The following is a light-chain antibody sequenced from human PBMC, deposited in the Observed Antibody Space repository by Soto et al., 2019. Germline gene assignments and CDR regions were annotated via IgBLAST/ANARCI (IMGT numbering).Light chain of an antibody. CDR3: QQFGNSPWT. J-gene: IGKJ1*01. V-gene: IGKV3-20*01. CDR2: GAS. CDR1: QSVSSNK. Sequence: EIVLTQSPGTLSFSPGERATLSCRASQSVSSNKLAWYQQKPGQAPRLLIHGASTRATGVPDRFSGSGSGTDFTLTISRLEPEDFAVYFCQQFGNSPWTFGQGTKVDIK.